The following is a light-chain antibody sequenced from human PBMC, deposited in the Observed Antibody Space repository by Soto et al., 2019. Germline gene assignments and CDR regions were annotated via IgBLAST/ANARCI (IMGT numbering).Light chain of an antibody. CDR2: AAS. V-gene: IGKV1-5*01. J-gene: IGKJ1*01. Sequence: DLQMTESPPTLSASVGDRVTITCRASQSISSWLAWYQQKPGKAPKLLIYAASSLESGVPSRFSGSGSGTEFTLTISSLQPDDFATYHCQQYNSYPTWTFGQGTKVDIK. CDR3: QQYNSYPTWT. CDR1: QSISSW.